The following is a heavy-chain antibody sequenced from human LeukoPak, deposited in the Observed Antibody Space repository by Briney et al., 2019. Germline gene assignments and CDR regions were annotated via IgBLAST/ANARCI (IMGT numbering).Heavy chain of an antibody. CDR1: GFTFSSYA. CDR2: ISDSGGST. J-gene: IGHJ5*02. Sequence: GGSLRLSCAASGFTFSSYAMSWVRQAPGKGLEWVSTISDSGGSTYYADSLKGRFTISRDNYKNTLYLQMNSLRAEDTAVYYCAKVDYYDSSGNYPNWFDPWGQGTLVTVSS. D-gene: IGHD3-22*01. V-gene: IGHV3-23*01. CDR3: AKVDYYDSSGNYPNWFDP.